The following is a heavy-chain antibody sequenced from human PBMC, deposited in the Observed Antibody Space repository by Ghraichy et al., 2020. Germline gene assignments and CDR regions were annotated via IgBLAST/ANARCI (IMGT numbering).Heavy chain of an antibody. D-gene: IGHD6-13*01. Sequence: GGSLRLSCSASGFTFSSYAMHWVRQAPGKGLEYVSAISSNGGSTYYADSVKGRFTISRDNSKNTLYLQMSSLRAEDTAVYYCVTGIAAAGRLYDYWGQGTLVTVSS. CDR3: VTGIAAAGRLYDY. CDR1: GFTFSSYA. J-gene: IGHJ4*02. V-gene: IGHV3-64D*06. CDR2: ISSNGGST.